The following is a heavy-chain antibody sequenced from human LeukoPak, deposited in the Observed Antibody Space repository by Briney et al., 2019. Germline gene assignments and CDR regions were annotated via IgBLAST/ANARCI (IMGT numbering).Heavy chain of an antibody. V-gene: IGHV3-48*03. CDR2: ILNSGTTT. CDR3: ARDLPDY. CDR1: GFTFSSYE. Sequence: PGGSLRLSCAASGFTFSSYEMNWVRQAPGKGLEWVSYILNSGTTTYYADSVKGRFTISRDNAKNPLYLQMNSLRAEDTGVYYCARDLPDYWGQGILVTVSS. J-gene: IGHJ4*02.